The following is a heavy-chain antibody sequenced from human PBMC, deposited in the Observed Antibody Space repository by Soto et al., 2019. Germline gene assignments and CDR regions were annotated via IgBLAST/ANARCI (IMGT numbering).Heavy chain of an antibody. CDR2: TDYMSEWYN. CDR1: GDSVSGNSAA. V-gene: IGHV6-1*01. J-gene: IGHJ4*02. D-gene: IGHD3-16*01. Sequence: PSQTLAHTCAISGDSVSGNSAAWNWIRQSRSRSLEWLGRTDYMSEWYNDYSVSVKSRITVTPDTSKNQFFLHLRSVTPEDTAVDYRAREFPYYESSDSYFDYWGQGSRVTVS. CDR3: AREFPYYESSDSYFDY.